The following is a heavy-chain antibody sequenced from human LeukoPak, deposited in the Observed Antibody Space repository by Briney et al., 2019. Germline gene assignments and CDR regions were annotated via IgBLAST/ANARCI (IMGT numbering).Heavy chain of an antibody. V-gene: IGHV3-30-3*01. CDR3: ARDVSAVLGGGYFDY. D-gene: IGHD2-8*02. Sequence: GGSLRLSCAASGFTFSSYAMHWVRQAPGKGLEWVAVISYDGSNKYYADSVKGRFTISRDNSKNTLYLQTNSLRAEDTAVYYCARDVSAVLGGGYFDYWGQGTLVTVSS. J-gene: IGHJ4*02. CDR2: ISYDGSNK. CDR1: GFTFSSYA.